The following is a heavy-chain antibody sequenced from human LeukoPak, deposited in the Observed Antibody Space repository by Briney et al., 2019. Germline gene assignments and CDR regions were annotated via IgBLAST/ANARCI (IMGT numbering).Heavy chain of an antibody. CDR1: GFTFSDYY. Sequence: SGGSLRLSCAASGFTFSDYYMSWIRQAPGKGLEWVSYISSSGSTIYYAASVKGRFTISRDNAKNSLYLQMNSLRAEDTAVYYCARVRMDYGSGSPADYWGQGTLVTVSS. D-gene: IGHD3-10*01. CDR3: ARVRMDYGSGSPADY. J-gene: IGHJ4*02. CDR2: ISSSGSTI. V-gene: IGHV3-11*01.